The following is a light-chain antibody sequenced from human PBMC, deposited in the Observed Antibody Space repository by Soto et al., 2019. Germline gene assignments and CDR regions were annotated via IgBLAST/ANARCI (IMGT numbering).Light chain of an antibody. CDR3: QHMRT. V-gene: IGKV1-5*01. CDR1: QNIYNW. Sequence: DIPMTQSPSTLSAPVGDRIIITCRASQNIYNWIAWYQQKPGKAPKFLIYDASTLESGVPSRFSGRGFGTEFSFTISSLQPDDFGTYYCQHMRTFGQGAKVDIK. J-gene: IGKJ1*01. CDR2: DAS.